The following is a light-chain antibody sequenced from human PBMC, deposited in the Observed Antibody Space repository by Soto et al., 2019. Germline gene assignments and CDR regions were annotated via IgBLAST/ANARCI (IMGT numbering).Light chain of an antibody. V-gene: IGKV3-20*01. Sequence: VLTQSPGTLSLSPWERASLSCRASQSVSSEKLAWYQQKPGQAPRLLIFGASGRATGIPERFSGSGSGTDFSLTISRLEPEDSAVYYCQQYGSSLLTFGGGTKVDIK. CDR2: GAS. CDR1: QSVSSEK. CDR3: QQYGSSLLT. J-gene: IGKJ4*01.